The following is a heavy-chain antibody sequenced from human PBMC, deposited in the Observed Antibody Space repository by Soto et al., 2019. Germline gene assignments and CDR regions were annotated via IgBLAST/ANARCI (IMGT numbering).Heavy chain of an antibody. CDR1: GGSITTTSFS. CDR2: IFYSGGT. V-gene: IGHV4-39*01. D-gene: IGHD6-19*01. CDR3: GSSGWYIATGY. J-gene: IGHJ4*02. Sequence: PAEALAVGCTFSGGSITTTSFSWDWIRQPPGKGLEWIGSIFYSGGTYYNPSLKSRVTISVDTSKNQFFLNLSFVSAPDTAVYYCGSSGWYIATGYWGQGAMVTVSS.